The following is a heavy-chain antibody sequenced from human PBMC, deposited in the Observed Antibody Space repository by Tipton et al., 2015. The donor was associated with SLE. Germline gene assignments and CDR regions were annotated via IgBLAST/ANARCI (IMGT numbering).Heavy chain of an antibody. Sequence: TLSLTCTVSGGSISSYYWSWIRQHPGKGLEWIGHISHSGSTHYNPSLRSRITISEETSKNQFSLKLTSVTAADTAVYYCARGGVGGYDYFDSWGQGTLVTVSS. D-gene: IGHD5-12*01. CDR2: ISHSGST. V-gene: IGHV4-31*03. CDR1: GGSISSYY. J-gene: IGHJ4*02. CDR3: ARGGVGGYDYFDS.